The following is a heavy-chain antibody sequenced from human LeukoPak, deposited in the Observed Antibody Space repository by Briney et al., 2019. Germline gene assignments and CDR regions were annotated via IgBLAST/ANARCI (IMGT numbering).Heavy chain of an antibody. J-gene: IGHJ4*02. CDR1: GGSISSYY. CDR3: ARHEDGSGYCFDY. D-gene: IGHD3-22*01. V-gene: IGHV4-59*08. Sequence: SETLSLTCTVSGGSISSYYWSWIRQPPGKGLEWIGYIYYSGSTNYNPSLKSRVTISVDTSKNQFSLNLSSVTAADTAVYYCARHEDGSGYCFDYWGQGTLVTVSS. CDR2: IYYSGST.